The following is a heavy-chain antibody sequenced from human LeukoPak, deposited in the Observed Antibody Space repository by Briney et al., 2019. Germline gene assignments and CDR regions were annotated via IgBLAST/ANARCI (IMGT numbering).Heavy chain of an antibody. Sequence: GGSLRLSCAASGFTFHDYAMYWVHQTPGKGLEWVSLISGGGGDTYYADSVKGRFTISRDNSKNSLYLQMSSLTIEDTALYYCTKDGYGTYDYWGQGTLVTVSS. CDR1: GFTFHDYA. CDR2: ISGGGGDT. D-gene: IGHD5-18*01. J-gene: IGHJ4*02. CDR3: TKDGYGTYDY. V-gene: IGHV3-43*02.